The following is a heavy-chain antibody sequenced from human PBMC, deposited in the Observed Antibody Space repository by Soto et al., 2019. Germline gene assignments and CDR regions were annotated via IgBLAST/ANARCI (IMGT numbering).Heavy chain of an antibody. Sequence: QVQLVESGGGVVQPGRSLRLSCAASGFTFSSYAMHWVRQAPGKGLEWVAVISYDGSNKYYADSVKGRFTISRDNSKNTLYLQMNSLRAEDTAVYYCARATGGWFDPWGQGTLVTVSS. CDR1: GFTFSSYA. D-gene: IGHD2-15*01. J-gene: IGHJ5*02. CDR2: ISYDGSNK. V-gene: IGHV3-30-3*01. CDR3: ARATGGWFDP.